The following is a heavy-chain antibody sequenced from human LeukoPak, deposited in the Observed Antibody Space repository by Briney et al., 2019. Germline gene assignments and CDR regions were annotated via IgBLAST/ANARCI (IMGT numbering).Heavy chain of an antibody. CDR1: GFSFSNHY. Sequence: GGSLRLSCTVSGFSFSNHYMRWIRQAPGKGLEWVANINEDGSNKWHLGSVKGRFTVSRDNARNSLYPQMNSLRVEDTAVYYCTRVIVAVPGYFDYFDFWGQGVLVTVSS. CDR3: TRVIVAVPGYFDYFDF. J-gene: IGHJ4*02. D-gene: IGHD6-19*01. CDR2: INEDGSNK. V-gene: IGHV3-7*01.